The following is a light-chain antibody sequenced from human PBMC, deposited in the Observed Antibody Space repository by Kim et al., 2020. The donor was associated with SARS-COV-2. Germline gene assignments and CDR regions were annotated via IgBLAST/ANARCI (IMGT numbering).Light chain of an antibody. V-gene: IGKV3-20*01. Sequence: LSPGERVNLSCRGSQSGAHNRLAGFQQEPGQAPRRLIYGTSSGATGIPDRFSGSGCGTDFTLTISRLEPEDSAVYYCQQYDRPPYTFGQGTKLEI. CDR3: QQYDRPPYT. CDR2: GTS. CDR1: QSGAHNR. J-gene: IGKJ2*01.